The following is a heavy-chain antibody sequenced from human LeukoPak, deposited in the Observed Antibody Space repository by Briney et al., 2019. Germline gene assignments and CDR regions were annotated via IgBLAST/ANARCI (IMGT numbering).Heavy chain of an antibody. CDR2: IYYSGST. Sequence: PSETLSLTCTVSGGSISSYYWSWIRQPPGKGLEWIGYIYYSGSTNYNPSLKSRVTISVDTSKNQFSLKLSSVTAADTAVYYCARNYYDSSGYYEYYYYGMDVWGQGTTVTVSS. CDR3: ARNYYDSSGYYEYYYYGMDV. D-gene: IGHD3-22*01. CDR1: GGSISSYY. V-gene: IGHV4-59*01. J-gene: IGHJ6*02.